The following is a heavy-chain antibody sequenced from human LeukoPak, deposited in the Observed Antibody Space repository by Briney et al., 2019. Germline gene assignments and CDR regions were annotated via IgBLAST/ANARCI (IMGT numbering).Heavy chain of an antibody. CDR3: AKGWEGRYCSGGSCYVGDY. D-gene: IGHD2-15*01. V-gene: IGHV3-23*01. CDR1: GFTFSSYA. Sequence: PGGSLRLSCAASGFTFSSYAMSWVRQAPGKGLEWVSGISDSGGNTYYADTVKGRFTISRDNSKNTLYLQMNSLRAEDTAVYYCAKGWEGRYCSGGSCYVGDYWGQGTLVTVSS. J-gene: IGHJ4*02. CDR2: ISDSGGNT.